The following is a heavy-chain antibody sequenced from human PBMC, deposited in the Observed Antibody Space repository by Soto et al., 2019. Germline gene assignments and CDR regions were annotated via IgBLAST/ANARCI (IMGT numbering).Heavy chain of an antibody. J-gene: IGHJ3*02. Sequence: QLQVQESGPGLVKPSETLSLMCTVSGGSITSSNYYWVWIRQSPAKGLEWLGSIHYGGATYYNPSLRGRLTISADTSRNQFSLRLTSVTAADAAVYYCAKPGDGIMWNGVFDIWGHGTMVTVSS. CDR3: AKPGDGIMWNGVFDI. V-gene: IGHV4-39*01. CDR2: IHYGGAT. D-gene: IGHD2-8*01. CDR1: GGSITSSNYY.